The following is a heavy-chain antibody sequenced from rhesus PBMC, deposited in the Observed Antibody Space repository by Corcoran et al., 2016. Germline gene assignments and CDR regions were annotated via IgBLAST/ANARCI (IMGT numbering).Heavy chain of an antibody. CDR3: ARRYIAGTTNFYDY. Sequence: QVQLQESGPGLVKPSETLSLTCAVSGGSISGGYDWSWIRQPPGKGREWIGYIYGSSGSTNYNPSLKNRVTISKDTSKNQFSLKLSSVTAADTAVYYCARRYIAGTTNFYDYWGQGVLVTVSS. CDR1: GGSISGGYD. D-gene: IGHD1-20*01. J-gene: IGHJ4*01. V-gene: IGHV4-76*01. CDR2: IYGSSGST.